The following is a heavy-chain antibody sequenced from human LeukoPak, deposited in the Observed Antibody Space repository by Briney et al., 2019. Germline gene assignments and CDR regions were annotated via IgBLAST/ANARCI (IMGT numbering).Heavy chain of an antibody. CDR1: GGSISSYY. V-gene: IGHV4-59*01. J-gene: IGHJ5*02. CDR2: IYYSGST. D-gene: IGHD3-22*01. CDR3: ARVGDYYDSSGYYFGWFDP. Sequence: SETLSLTCTVSGGSISSYYWSWIRQPPGKGLEWIGYIYYSGSTNYNPSLKSRVTISVDTSKNQFSLKLSSVTAADTAVYYCARVGDYYDSSGYYFGWFDPWGQGTLVTVSS.